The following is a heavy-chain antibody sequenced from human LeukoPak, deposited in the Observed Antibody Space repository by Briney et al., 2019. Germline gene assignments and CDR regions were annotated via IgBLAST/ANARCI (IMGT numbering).Heavy chain of an antibody. J-gene: IGHJ4*02. V-gene: IGHV3-23*01. Sequence: GGSLRLSCAASGFTFSSYAMSWVRQAPGKGLEWVSVISGSGGSTYYADSVKGRFTISRDSSKNTLYLQMNSLRAEDTAVYYCAKSSRPYYYDSSGYYQWGQGTLVTVSS. CDR2: ISGSGGST. CDR3: AKSSRPYYYDSSGYYQ. D-gene: IGHD3-22*01. CDR1: GFTFSSYA.